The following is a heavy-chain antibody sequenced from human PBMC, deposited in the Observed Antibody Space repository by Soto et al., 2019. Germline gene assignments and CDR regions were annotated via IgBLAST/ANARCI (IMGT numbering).Heavy chain of an antibody. CDR3: AFATTTVLNENFVY. D-gene: IGHD4-17*01. CDR1: GGSVSSGSYY. J-gene: IGHJ4*02. Sequence: SETLSLTCTVSGGSVSSGSYYWSWIRQPPGKGLEWIGDIYYSGSTNYNPSLKSRVTISVDTSKNQFSLKLSSVTAADTAVYYCAFATTTVLNENFVYWGQGTLVTVS. V-gene: IGHV4-61*01. CDR2: IYYSGST.